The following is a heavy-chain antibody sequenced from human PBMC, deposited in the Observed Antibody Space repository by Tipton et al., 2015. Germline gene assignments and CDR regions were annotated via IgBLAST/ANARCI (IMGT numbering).Heavy chain of an antibody. Sequence: SLRLSCAASGFRFDDFAMHWVRQAPGKGLEWVSVISGSGESTNYADSVKGRFTFSRDNSKNTLYMQMNSLRAEDTAVYYCARVVVTASYYFDYWGQGTLVTVSS. V-gene: IGHV3-23*01. CDR2: ISGSGEST. CDR1: GFRFDDFA. CDR3: ARVVVTASYYFDY. J-gene: IGHJ4*02. D-gene: IGHD2-21*02.